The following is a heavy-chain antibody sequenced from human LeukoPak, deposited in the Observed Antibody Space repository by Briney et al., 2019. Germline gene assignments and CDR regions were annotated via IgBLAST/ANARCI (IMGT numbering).Heavy chain of an antibody. J-gene: IGHJ3*02. Sequence: SVKVSCKASGGTFSSYAISWVRQAPGQGLEWMGGIIPIFGTANYAQKFQGRVTITADESTSTAYMELSSLRSEDTAVYYCATVWPRGGMITFGGVIPAFDIWGQGTMVTVSS. CDR2: IIPIFGTA. V-gene: IGHV1-69*13. D-gene: IGHD3-16*01. CDR3: ATVWPRGGMITFGGVIPAFDI. CDR1: GGTFSSYA.